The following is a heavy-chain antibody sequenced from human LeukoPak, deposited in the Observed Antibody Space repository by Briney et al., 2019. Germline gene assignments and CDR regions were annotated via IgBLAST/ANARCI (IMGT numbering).Heavy chain of an antibody. D-gene: IGHD5-18*01. CDR2: IYTSGST. Sequence: PSETLSLTCTVSGVSISSYYWSWLRQPAGKGLEWIGCIYTSGSTNYNPSLKSRVTMSVDTSKNQFSLKLSSVTAADTAVYYCARDQVLVNTAMITAFDFWGQGTLVTVSS. CDR3: ARDQVLVNTAMITAFDF. J-gene: IGHJ4*02. CDR1: GVSISSYY. V-gene: IGHV4-4*07.